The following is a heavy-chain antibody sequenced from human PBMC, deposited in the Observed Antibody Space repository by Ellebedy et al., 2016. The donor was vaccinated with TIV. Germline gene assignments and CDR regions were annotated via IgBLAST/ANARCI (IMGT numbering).Heavy chain of an antibody. Sequence: MPSETLSLTCAVFGGSFSGSYWTWIRQPPGTGLEWIGAINHSGSTNYNPSLESRVTVSVDTSGNQFSLRLTAVTAADTAVYYCARSRYFGSEYYWGQGTLVTVSP. J-gene: IGHJ4*02. CDR2: INHSGST. CDR1: GGSFSGSY. CDR3: ARSRYFGSEYY. V-gene: IGHV4-34*01. D-gene: IGHD2/OR15-2a*01.